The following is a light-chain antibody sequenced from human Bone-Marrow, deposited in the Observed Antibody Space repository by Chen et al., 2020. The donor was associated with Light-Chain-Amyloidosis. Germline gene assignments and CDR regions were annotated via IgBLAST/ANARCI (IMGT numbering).Light chain of an antibody. V-gene: IGLV2-14*03. CDR2: DVS. CDR3: SSYTSSSTYV. CDR1: SSDVGGYDY. J-gene: IGLJ1*01. Sequence: QSALTQPASGSGSPGQSITIPSTGPSSDVGGYDYVTWYQQPPGKAPKLMIYDVSSLPSGVSNRVSGSKSGNTAALTISGLQAEDEADYYCSSYTSSSTYVFGTGTKVTVL.